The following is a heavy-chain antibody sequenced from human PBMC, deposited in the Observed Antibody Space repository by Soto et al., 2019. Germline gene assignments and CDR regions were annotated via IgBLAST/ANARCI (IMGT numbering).Heavy chain of an antibody. Sequence: QVQLQESGPGLVKPSQTLSLTCTVSGDSIRSGNHYWSWIRQPPGKGLEWIGYIYYSGSTYYSPSLQSRFTISVDTSKNQFSLKPNSVTAADTAVYYWARVDILTVHGCMDVWGQGTTVTVSS. CDR1: GDSIRSGNHY. CDR2: IYYSGST. V-gene: IGHV4-30-4*01. J-gene: IGHJ6*02. CDR3: ARVDILTVHGCMDV. D-gene: IGHD3-9*01.